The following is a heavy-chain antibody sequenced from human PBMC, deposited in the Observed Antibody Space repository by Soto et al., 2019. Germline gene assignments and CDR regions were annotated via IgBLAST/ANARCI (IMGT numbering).Heavy chain of an antibody. V-gene: IGHV3-33*01. CDR1: GFTFSSYC. CDR2: IWYDGSNK. J-gene: IGHJ4*02. D-gene: IGHD3-22*01. CDR3: ARDRDYYDSSGYCFDY. Sequence: GGSLRLSCAASGFTFSSYCMHWVRQAPGKGLEWVAVIWYDGSNKYYADSVKGRFTISRDNSKNTLYLQMNSLRAEDTAVYYCARDRDYYDSSGYCFDYWGQGTLVTVSS.